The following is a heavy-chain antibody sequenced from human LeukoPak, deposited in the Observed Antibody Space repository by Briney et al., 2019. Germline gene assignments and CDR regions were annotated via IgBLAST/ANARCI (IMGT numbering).Heavy chain of an antibody. CDR2: INPSGGST. D-gene: IGHD2-15*01. CDR3: ARGMVVAATINDFDY. CDR1: GYTFTSYY. V-gene: IGHV1-46*01. J-gene: IGHJ4*02. Sequence: ASVKVSCKASGYTFTSYYMHWVRKAPGQGLEWMGIINPSGGSTSYAQKFQGRVTMTRDTSTSTVYMELSSLRSEDTAVYYCARGMVVAATINDFDYWGQGTLVTVSS.